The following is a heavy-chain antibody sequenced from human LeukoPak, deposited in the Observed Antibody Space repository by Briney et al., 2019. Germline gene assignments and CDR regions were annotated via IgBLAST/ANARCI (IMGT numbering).Heavy chain of an antibody. CDR2: IYHSGST. D-gene: IGHD3-10*01. CDR1: GGSISSSNW. CDR3: AREGREFDSAGSRYFYYYMDV. V-gene: IGHV4-4*02. Sequence: KPSETLSLTCAVSGGSISSSNWWSWVRQPPGKGLEWIGEIYHSGSTNYNPSLKSRVTISVDKSKNQFSLKLSSVTAADTAVYYCAREGREFDSAGSRYFYYYMDVWGKGTTVTVSS. J-gene: IGHJ6*03.